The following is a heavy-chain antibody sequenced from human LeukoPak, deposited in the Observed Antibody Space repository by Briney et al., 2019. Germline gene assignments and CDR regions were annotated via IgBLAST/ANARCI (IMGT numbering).Heavy chain of an antibody. D-gene: IGHD5-12*01. CDR3: TGYNNDYFDY. CDR1: GVTFGGYC. Sequence: PGGSLRLSCAGSGVTFGGYCMPWFRQTPGKGLEWVAVIEYDGSRSFYADSVKGRFTISRDNSKNTMSVQMDDLRAEDTAVYYCTGYNNDYFDYWGQGTLVTVSS. V-gene: IGHV3-33*03. J-gene: IGHJ4*02. CDR2: IEYDGSRS.